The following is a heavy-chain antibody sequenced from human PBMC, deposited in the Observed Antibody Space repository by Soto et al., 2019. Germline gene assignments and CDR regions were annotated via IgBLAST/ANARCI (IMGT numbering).Heavy chain of an antibody. CDR1: GFMFTDCY. V-gene: IGHV1-46*01. J-gene: IGHJ4*02. D-gene: IGHD1-26*01. CDR3: AREVGATDY. Sequence: QVQLVQSGAEVKKPGASVKLSCKAFGFMFTDCYMHWVRQAPGQGLEWMGVINPTDGGTAYAQRLQGRVTMTRDTSTSTVYMELSSLTSEATALYYCAREVGATDYWGQGTPVTVSS. CDR2: INPTDGGT.